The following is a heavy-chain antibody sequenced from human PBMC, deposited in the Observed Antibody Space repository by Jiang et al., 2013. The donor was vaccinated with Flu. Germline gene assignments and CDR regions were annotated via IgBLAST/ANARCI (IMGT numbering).Heavy chain of an antibody. CDR2: ISSSSATI. V-gene: IGHV3-48*01. D-gene: IGHD5-18*01. CDR1: GFTFTDYS. J-gene: IGHJ4*02. CDR3: ARDLDTALAAPDLDY. Sequence: VQLVESGGELILPGGPVRLSCAASGFTFTDYSMNWVRQAPGKGLEWLSYISSSSATIYYADSVKGRFTISRDNAKNSLYLQMSNLGVEDTAVYYCARDLDTALAAPDLDYWGQGTLVTVSS.